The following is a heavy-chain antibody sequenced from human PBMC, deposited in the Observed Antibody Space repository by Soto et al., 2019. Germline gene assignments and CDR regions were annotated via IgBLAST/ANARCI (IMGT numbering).Heavy chain of an antibody. CDR2: IWYDGSNK. D-gene: IGHD4-17*01. V-gene: IGHV3-33*01. Sequence: GGSLRLSCAASGFTFSSYGMHWVRQAPGKGLEWVAVIWYDGSNKYYADSVKGRFTISRDNSKNTLYLQMNSLRAEDTAVYYCARESTVNPTPYYFDYWGQGTLVTVSS. CDR1: GFTFSSYG. CDR3: ARESTVNPTPYYFDY. J-gene: IGHJ4*02.